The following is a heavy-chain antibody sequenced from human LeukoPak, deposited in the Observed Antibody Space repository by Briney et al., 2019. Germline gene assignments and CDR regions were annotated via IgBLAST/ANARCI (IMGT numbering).Heavy chain of an antibody. J-gene: IGHJ4*02. D-gene: IGHD1-1*01. CDR1: GFTLNTYW. Sequence: PGGSLRLSCAASGFTLNTYWMHWVRQVPGKGLVWVSCLSLGGNTLKYADSVEGRFTISRDNAKNTLYLQMNSLRAEDTAVYYCARGGRYNHDPFDFWGQGTLVSVSS. V-gene: IGHV3-74*01. CDR3: ARGGRYNHDPFDF. CDR2: LSLGGNTL.